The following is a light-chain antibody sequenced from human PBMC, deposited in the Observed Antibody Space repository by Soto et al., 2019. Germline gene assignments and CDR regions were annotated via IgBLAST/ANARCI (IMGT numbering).Light chain of an antibody. CDR3: SSYTSTSIV. J-gene: IGLJ1*01. CDR1: SSDVGGYNY. Sequence: QSALTQPASVSGSPGQSITISCTGTSSDVGGYNYVSWYQRHPGKAPKLMIYDVSNRLSGVSNRFSGSKSGNTASLTISGLQAEDEADYHCSSYTSTSIVFGTGTKLTVL. V-gene: IGLV2-14*01. CDR2: DVS.